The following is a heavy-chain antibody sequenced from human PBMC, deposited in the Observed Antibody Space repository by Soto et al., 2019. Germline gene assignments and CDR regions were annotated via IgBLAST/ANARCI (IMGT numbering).Heavy chain of an antibody. CDR1: GYTFSGYF. J-gene: IGHJ4*02. Sequence: QVQLVQSGADVKKPGASVKVSCKTSGYTFSGYFMHWLRQAPGQGLEWMGWMNPNSGGTDYAQNFQGRVSMTWATSISTAYMQLSRLRSDNTAIDYCARGYYSSRWTGFDYWGQGTLVTVSS. CDR2: MNPNSGGT. CDR3: ARGYYSSRWTGFDY. V-gene: IGHV1-2*02. D-gene: IGHD6-13*01.